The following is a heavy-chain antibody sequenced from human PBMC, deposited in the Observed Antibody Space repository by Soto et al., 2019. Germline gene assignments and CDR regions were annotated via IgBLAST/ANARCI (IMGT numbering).Heavy chain of an antibody. V-gene: IGHV5-51*01. CDR3: ARSREPHRYYHYYMDV. CDR2: IYPVDSDT. Sequence: PGESLKISCKGSGYSFTSYWIGWVRQMPGKGLEWMGIIYPVDSDTRYSPSFQGQVTISADKSISTAYLQWSSLKASDTAMYYCARSREPHRYYHYYMDVWGKGTTVPVSS. J-gene: IGHJ6*03. CDR1: GYSFTSYW.